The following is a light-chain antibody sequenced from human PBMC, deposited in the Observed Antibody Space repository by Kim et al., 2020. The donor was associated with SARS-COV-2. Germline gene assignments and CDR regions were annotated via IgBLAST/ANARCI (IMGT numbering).Light chain of an antibody. V-gene: IGKV3-20*01. CDR2: DAS. CDR1: QGVSSTY. Sequence: SPGERATLSCRASQGVSSTYLAWYQQKHGQAPRLLIFDASSRATGIADRFSGSGSGTDFSLTISRLETEDFAVYYCQQYGGSPRTFGQGTKVDIK. J-gene: IGKJ1*01. CDR3: QQYGGSPRT.